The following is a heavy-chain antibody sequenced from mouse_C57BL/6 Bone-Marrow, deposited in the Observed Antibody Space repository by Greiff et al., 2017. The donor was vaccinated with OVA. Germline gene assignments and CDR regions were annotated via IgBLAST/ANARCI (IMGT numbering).Heavy chain of an antibody. CDR1: GFTFSSYT. CDR2: ISGGGGNA. Sequence: DVMLVESGGGLVKPGGSLKLSCAASGFTFSSYTMSWVRQTPEKRLEWVATISGGGGNAYYPDSVKGRFTISRDNAKNTLYLQMSSLRSEDTALYYCARPPYGYYYAMDYWGQGTSVTVSS. D-gene: IGHD2-2*01. V-gene: IGHV5-9*01. J-gene: IGHJ4*01. CDR3: ARPPYGYYYAMDY.